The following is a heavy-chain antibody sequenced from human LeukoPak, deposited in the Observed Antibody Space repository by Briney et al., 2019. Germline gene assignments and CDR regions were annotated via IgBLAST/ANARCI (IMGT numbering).Heavy chain of an antibody. J-gene: IGHJ5*02. Sequence: ASVKVSCKASGYTFTSYDINWVRQATGQGLEWMGWMNPNSGNTGYAQKFQGRVTIARNTSISTAYMELSSLRSEDTAVYYCARDNSVEDTAWWFDPWGQGTLVTVSS. CDR3: ARDNSVEDTAWWFDP. CDR2: MNPNSGNT. V-gene: IGHV1-8*03. D-gene: IGHD4-23*01. CDR1: GYTFTSYD.